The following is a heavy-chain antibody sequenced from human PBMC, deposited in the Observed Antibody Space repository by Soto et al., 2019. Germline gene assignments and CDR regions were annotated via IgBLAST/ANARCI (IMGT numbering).Heavy chain of an antibody. CDR3: ATAPHFPPGDLGAAFDS. J-gene: IGHJ4*02. V-gene: IGHV3-30-3*01. CDR2: ISNDGGKT. CDR1: GFTFSSFT. D-gene: IGHD7-27*01. Sequence: QVQLVESGGGVVQPGRSLRLSCAASGFTFSSFTMQWVRQAPGRGLEGVAVISNDGGKTHFADFLRGRFTLSRDNSKNTLRLQRDNLKAEDTTVYYCATAPHFPPGDLGAAFDSWGQGTLVTVSS.